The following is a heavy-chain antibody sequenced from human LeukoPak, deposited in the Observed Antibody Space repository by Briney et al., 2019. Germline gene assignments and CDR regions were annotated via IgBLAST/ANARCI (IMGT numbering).Heavy chain of an antibody. J-gene: IGHJ3*02. CDR1: GGTFSSYA. D-gene: IGHD3-22*01. CDR2: IIPIFGTA. CDR3: ARDLGITTIVVDAFDI. V-gene: IGHV1-69*05. Sequence: SVKVSCKASGGTFSSYAISWVRQAPGQGLEWMGRIIPIFGTANYAQKFQGRVTITTDESTSTAHMELSSLRSEDTAVYYCARDLGITTIVVDAFDIWGQGTMVTVSS.